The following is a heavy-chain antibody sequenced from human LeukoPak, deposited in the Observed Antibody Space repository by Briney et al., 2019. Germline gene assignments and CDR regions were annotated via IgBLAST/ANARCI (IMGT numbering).Heavy chain of an antibody. CDR2: IIPIFGTA. V-gene: IGHV1-69*05. Sequence: ASVTVSCKASGGTFSSYAISWVRQAPGQGLEWMGRIIPIFGTANYAQKFQGRVTITTDESTSTAYMELSSLRSEDTAVYYCARLRGPIAAAPMDVWGKGTTVTVSS. CDR1: GGTFSSYA. J-gene: IGHJ6*04. D-gene: IGHD6-13*01. CDR3: ARLRGPIAAAPMDV.